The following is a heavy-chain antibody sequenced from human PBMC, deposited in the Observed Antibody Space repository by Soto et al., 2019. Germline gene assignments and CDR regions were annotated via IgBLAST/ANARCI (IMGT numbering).Heavy chain of an antibody. J-gene: IGHJ3*02. V-gene: IGHV4-59*12. Sequence: SETLSLTCTVSGGSISGYYWSRIRQPPGKGLEWIGYMYNTGSTVYNPSFKSRVTISVDTSKTQFSLKLSSVTAADTAVYYCARVGYYDGSGYNAFDIWGQGTMVTVS. CDR2: MYNTGST. CDR3: ARVGYYDGSGYNAFDI. D-gene: IGHD3-22*01. CDR1: GGSISGYY.